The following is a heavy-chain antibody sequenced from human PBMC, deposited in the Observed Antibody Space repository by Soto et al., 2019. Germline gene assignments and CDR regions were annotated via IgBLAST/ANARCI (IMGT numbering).Heavy chain of an antibody. CDR1: GYTFTSYG. CDR3: ARDRYGASFYYYYYYGMDV. J-gene: IGHJ6*02. CDR2: ISAYNGNT. D-gene: IGHD4-17*01. V-gene: IGHV1-18*01. Sequence: RASVKVSCKASGYTFTSYGISWVRQAPGQGLEWMGWISAYNGNTNYAQKLQGRVTMTTDTSTSTAYMELRSLRSDDTVVYYCARDRYGASFYYYYYYGMDVWGQGTTVTVSS.